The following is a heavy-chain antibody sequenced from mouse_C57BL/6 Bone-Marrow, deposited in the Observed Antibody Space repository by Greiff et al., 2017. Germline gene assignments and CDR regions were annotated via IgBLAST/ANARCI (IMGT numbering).Heavy chain of an antibody. J-gene: IGHJ2*01. V-gene: IGHV6-3*01. CDR2: IRLKSDNYAT. D-gene: IGHD1-1*01. CDR1: GFTFSNYW. Sequence: EVQLVESGGGLVQPGGSMKLSCVASGFTFSNYWMNWVRQSPEKGLEWVAQIRLKSDNYATHYAESVKGRFTISRDDSKSSVYLQMNNLRAEDTGIYYCTVYYYGSAPHFDYWGQGTTLTVSS. CDR3: TVYYYGSAPHFDY.